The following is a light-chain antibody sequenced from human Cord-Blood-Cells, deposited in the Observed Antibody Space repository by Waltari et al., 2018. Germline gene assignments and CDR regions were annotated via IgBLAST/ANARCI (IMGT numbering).Light chain of an antibody. CDR2: EVS. CDR3: SSYTSSSTRVV. V-gene: IGLV2-14*01. CDR1: SSDVGGYNY. Sequence: QSALTQPASVSGSPGQSITISCTGTSSDVGGYNYVSWYPQHPGKAPKLMIYEVSNRASVVSNRVSGSKSGNTASLTISGLQAEDEADYYCSSYTSSSTRVVFGGGTKLTVL. J-gene: IGLJ2*01.